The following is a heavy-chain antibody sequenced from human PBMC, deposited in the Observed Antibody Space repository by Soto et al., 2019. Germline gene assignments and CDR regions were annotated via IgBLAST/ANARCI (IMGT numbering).Heavy chain of an antibody. Sequence: SSVKVSCQASGGAFSNSAMSWVGKAPGQGLVWVVGLIPIFRPANYAQKFQGRVTIIADESASTAYMELTSLRSEDTAVYYCARDSSSSWHWYYFAYLGQRSLVTVCS. D-gene: IGHD6-13*01. CDR1: GGAFSNSA. V-gene: IGHV1-69*13. CDR2: LIPIFRPA. CDR3: ARDSSSSWHWYYFAY. J-gene: IGHJ4*02.